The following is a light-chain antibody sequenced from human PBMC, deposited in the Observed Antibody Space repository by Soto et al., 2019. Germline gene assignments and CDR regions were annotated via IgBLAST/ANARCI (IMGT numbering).Light chain of an antibody. V-gene: IGLV3-21*02. CDR2: GDS. CDR1: NIGSKS. CDR3: QVWDRTSNHYV. J-gene: IGLJ1*01. Sequence: SYQLTQPPSVSVARGQTVRVTRGGKNIGSKSVHWYQQKRGQAPELVVYGDSDRPSRVPERFSGSNAGNTATLTISRVEAGDEADYHCQVWDRTSNHYVFGSGTKVTVL.